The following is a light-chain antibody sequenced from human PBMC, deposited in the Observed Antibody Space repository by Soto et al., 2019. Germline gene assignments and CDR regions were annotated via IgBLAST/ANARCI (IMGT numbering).Light chain of an antibody. J-gene: IGKJ3*01. Sequence: EIGLTQYPGTLSLSPGERATLACRASPSVSSSYLAWYQQKTGQAPRPLIYGASSRATGIPDRLSGSGSGTDFTLIINSLEHGDFAVYYCQQYCSSPPTVCFGPGTKVDIK. CDR1: PSVSSSY. CDR2: GAS. V-gene: IGKV3-20*01. CDR3: QQYCSSPPTVC.